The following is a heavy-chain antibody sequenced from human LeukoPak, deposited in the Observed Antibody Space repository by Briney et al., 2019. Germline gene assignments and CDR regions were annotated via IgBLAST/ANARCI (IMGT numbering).Heavy chain of an antibody. Sequence: SETLSLTCTVSGGSLSTYYWSWIRQPPGKGLEWIAYIDYRGSTTYNPSLRSRVTMSVDTSRNQFSLKLYSVTAADTAVYYCARSRSGYSYDHAAFEIWGQGTMVTVSS. V-gene: IGHV4-59*01. D-gene: IGHD5-18*01. CDR3: ARSRSGYSYDHAAFEI. J-gene: IGHJ3*02. CDR2: IDYRGST. CDR1: GGSLSTYY.